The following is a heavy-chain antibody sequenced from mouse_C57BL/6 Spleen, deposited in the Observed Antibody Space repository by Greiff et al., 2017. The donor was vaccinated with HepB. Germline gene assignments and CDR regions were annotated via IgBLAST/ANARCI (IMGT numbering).Heavy chain of an antibody. D-gene: IGHD1-1*01. CDR2: IWSDGST. CDR1: GFSLTSYG. CDR3: ARHNYGSSYYAMDY. J-gene: IGHJ4*01. V-gene: IGHV2-6-1*01. Sequence: VHLVESGPGLVAPSQSLSITCTVSGFSLTSYGVHWVRQPPGKGLEWLVVIWSDGSTTYNSALKSRLSISKDNSKSQVFLKMNSLQTDDTAMYYCARHNYGSSYYAMDYWGQGTSVTVSS.